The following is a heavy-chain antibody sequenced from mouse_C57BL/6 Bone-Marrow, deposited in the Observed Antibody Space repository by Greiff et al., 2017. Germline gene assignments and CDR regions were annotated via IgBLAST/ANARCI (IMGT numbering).Heavy chain of an antibody. J-gene: IGHJ2*01. Sequence: VHVKQSGPVLVKPGASVKMSCKASGYTFTDYYMNWVKQSHGKSLEWIGVINPYNGGTSYNQKFKGKATLTVDKSSSTAYMELNSLTSEDSAVYYCARTTVVDFDYWGQSTTLTVSS. CDR1: GYTFTDYY. CDR2: INPYNGGT. V-gene: IGHV1-19*01. CDR3: ARTTVVDFDY. D-gene: IGHD1-1*01.